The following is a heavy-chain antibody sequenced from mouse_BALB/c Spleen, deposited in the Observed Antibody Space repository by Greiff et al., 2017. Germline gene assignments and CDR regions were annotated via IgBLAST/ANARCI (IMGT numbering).Heavy chain of an antibody. D-gene: IGHD1-1*01. Sequence: VQRVESGAELVKPGASVKLSCPASGYTFTSYAMHWVRQRPEQGLEWIGWIFPGDGSTKYNEKFKGKATLTTDKSSRTAYLQLSRLTSEDSAVYVWASGTTVLAHMDYWGQGTTLTVSS. CDR1: GYTFTSYA. V-gene: IGHV1S56*01. CDR3: ASGTTVLAHMDY. CDR2: IFPGDGST. J-gene: IGHJ2*01.